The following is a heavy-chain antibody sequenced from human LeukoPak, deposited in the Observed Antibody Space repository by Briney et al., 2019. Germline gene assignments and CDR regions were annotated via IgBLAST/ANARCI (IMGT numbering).Heavy chain of an antibody. CDR2: ISSSSGTI. D-gene: IGHD5-24*01. Sequence: GGSLRLSCAASGFTFSTYSMNWVRQAPGKGLEWVSYISSSSGTIYYADSVKGRFTISRDNAKTSLYLLMNSLRAEDTAVYYCARGRDGYNLYWYFDLWGRGTLVTVSS. J-gene: IGHJ2*01. CDR1: GFTFSTYS. CDR3: ARGRDGYNLYWYFDL. V-gene: IGHV3-48*01.